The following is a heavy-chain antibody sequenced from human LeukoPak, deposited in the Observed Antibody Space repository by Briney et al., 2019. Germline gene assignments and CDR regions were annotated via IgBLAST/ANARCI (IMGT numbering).Heavy chain of an antibody. V-gene: IGHV1-24*01. CDR3: ATSLVPDSSGYYQNWFDP. CDR2: FDPEDGET. CDR1: GYTLTELS. D-gene: IGHD3-22*01. Sequence: ASVTVSCKVSGYTLTELSMHWVRQTPGKGLEWMGGFDPEDGETIYAQKFQGRVTMTEDTSTDTAYMELSSLRSEDTAVYYCATSLVPDSSGYYQNWFDPWGQGTLVTASS. J-gene: IGHJ5*02.